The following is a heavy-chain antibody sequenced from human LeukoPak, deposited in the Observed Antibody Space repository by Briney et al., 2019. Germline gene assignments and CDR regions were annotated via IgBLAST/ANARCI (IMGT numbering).Heavy chain of an antibody. CDR3: ARDGDTAIRGVNFDY. V-gene: IGHV3-30-3*01. J-gene: IGHJ4*02. D-gene: IGHD3-10*01. CDR2: MSYDGNNK. CDR1: GFTFSSYA. Sequence: GGSLRLSCAASGFTFSSYAIHWVRQAPGKGLEWVAVMSYDGNNKYYADSVKGRFTISRDNSKNTLYLQMNNLMSEDTALYYCARDGDTAIRGVNFDYWGQGTLVTVSS.